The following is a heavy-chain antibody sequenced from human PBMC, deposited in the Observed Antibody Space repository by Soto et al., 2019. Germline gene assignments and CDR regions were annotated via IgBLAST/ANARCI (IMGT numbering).Heavy chain of an antibody. V-gene: IGHV3-64D*06. CDR1: GFMLSSYA. J-gene: IGHJ4*01. CDR2: ISSNGGIT. D-gene: IGHD6-13*01. CDR3: VKDALTGDSYNPHSAY. Sequence: GGYLRLSWSASGFMLSSYAMLWVRQSPGTGLEYVSAISSNGGITDYADSVKGRFTISRDNSKNTLYLQMSSLRAEDAALYYCVKDALTGDSYNPHSAYWG.